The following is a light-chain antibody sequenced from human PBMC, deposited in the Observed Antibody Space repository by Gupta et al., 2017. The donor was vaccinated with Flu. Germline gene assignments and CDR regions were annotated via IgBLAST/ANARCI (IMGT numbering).Light chain of an antibody. Sequence: PTPPSLSPRARASLSCSVTQSVSSYSDWSQQNPGQSPRLLIYDAVNSSTGIPARFSGSGSVTDFILTISSLAPEDFAVYYCRQRNNWPRTFGQGTKMEIK. J-gene: IGKJ2*01. V-gene: IGKV3-11*01. CDR2: DAV. CDR3: RQRNNWPRT. CDR1: QSVSSY.